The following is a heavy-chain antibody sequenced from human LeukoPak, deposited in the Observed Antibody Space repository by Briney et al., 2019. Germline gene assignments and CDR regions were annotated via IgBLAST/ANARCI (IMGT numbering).Heavy chain of an antibody. CDR3: ARDTYYYGSGRGGSAFDI. CDR2: IIPIFGTA. D-gene: IGHD3-10*01. V-gene: IGHV1-69*08. CDR1: GDTFSSYT. J-gene: IGHJ3*02. Sequence: AASVKVSCKASGDTFSSYTISWVRQAPGQGLEWMGRIIPIFGTANYAQKFQGRVTITADTSTSTAYMELRSLRSDDTAVYYCARDTYYYGSGRGGSAFDIWGQGTMVTVSS.